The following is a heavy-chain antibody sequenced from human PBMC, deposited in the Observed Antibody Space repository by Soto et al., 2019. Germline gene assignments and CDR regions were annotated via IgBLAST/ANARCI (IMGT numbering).Heavy chain of an antibody. D-gene: IGHD3-22*01. CDR3: ARLGTMIVSEFDP. V-gene: IGHV5-10-1*01. Sequence: PGESLKISCKGSGYSFTSYWISWVRQMPGKGLEWMGRIDPSDSYTNYSPSFQGHVTISADKSISTAYLQWSSPKASDTAMYYCARLGTMIVSEFDPWGQGTLVTVSS. CDR2: IDPSDSYT. CDR1: GYSFTSYW. J-gene: IGHJ5*02.